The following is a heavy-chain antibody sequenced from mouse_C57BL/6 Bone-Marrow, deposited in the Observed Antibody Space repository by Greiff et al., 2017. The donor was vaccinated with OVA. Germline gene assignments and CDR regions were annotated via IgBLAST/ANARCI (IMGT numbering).Heavy chain of an antibody. Sequence: EVKLMESGGGLVKPGGSLKLSCAASGFTFSSYTMSWVRQTPEKRLEWVATISGGGGNTYYPDSVKGRFTISRDNAKNTLYLQMSSLRSEDTALYYCARHAGTAYWGQGTLVTVSA. V-gene: IGHV5-9*01. CDR1: GFTFSSYT. D-gene: IGHD4-1*01. CDR2: ISGGGGNT. CDR3: ARHAGTAY. J-gene: IGHJ3*01.